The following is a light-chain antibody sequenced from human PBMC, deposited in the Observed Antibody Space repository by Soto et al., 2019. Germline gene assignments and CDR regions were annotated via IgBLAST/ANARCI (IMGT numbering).Light chain of an antibody. CDR2: DAS. J-gene: IGKJ5*01. CDR1: QSISTY. CDR3: QQRSQWPPMT. V-gene: IGKV3-11*01. Sequence: EILLTQSPVTPSLSPGQRATLSCRASQSISTYLAWYQVKPGQAPRLLIYDASSRATGVPARFSGSGSGTDFSLTISSLEPEDVAVYYCQQRSQWPPMTFGQGTRLEIK.